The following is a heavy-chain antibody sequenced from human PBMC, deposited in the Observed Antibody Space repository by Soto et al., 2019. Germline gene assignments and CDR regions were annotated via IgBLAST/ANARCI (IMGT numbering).Heavy chain of an antibody. D-gene: IGHD3-22*01. CDR3: AKDRDSSGYYYNY. CDR2: ISGSGGST. Sequence: EVQLLESGGGLVQPGGSLRLSCAASGFTFSSYAMSWVRQAPGKGLEWVSSISGSGGSTYYADSVKGRFTISRDNSKNTLYLQMNSLRAEDTAVYYCAKDRDSSGYYYNYWGQGTLVTVSS. V-gene: IGHV3-23*01. CDR1: GFTFSSYA. J-gene: IGHJ4*02.